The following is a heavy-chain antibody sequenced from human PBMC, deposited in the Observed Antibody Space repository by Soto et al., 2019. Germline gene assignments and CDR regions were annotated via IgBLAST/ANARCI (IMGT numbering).Heavy chain of an antibody. CDR1: GFTFSSYA. D-gene: IGHD3-22*01. CDR2: ISGSGGST. J-gene: IGHJ3*02. V-gene: IGHV3-23*01. CDR3: AKSHYYDSSGYDDAFDI. Sequence: GGSLRLSCAASGFTFSSYAMSWVRQAPGKGLEWVSAISGSGGSTYYAGSVKGRFTISRDNSKNTLYLQMNSLRAEDTAVYYCAKSHYYDSSGYDDAFDIWGQGTMVTVSS.